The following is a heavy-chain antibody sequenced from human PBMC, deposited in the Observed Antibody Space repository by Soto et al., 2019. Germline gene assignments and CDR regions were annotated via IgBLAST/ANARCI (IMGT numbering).Heavy chain of an antibody. D-gene: IGHD3-9*01. CDR2: IYYSGST. Sequence: SETLSLTCSVSGGSISSSSYYWGWIRQPPGKGLEWIGSIYYSGSTYYNPSLKSRVTISIDRSKNQFSLKLSSLTAADTAVYYCARLEGLATISYYFDFWGQGTLVTVSS. J-gene: IGHJ4*02. CDR1: GGSISSSSYY. V-gene: IGHV4-39*01. CDR3: ARLEGLATISYYFDF.